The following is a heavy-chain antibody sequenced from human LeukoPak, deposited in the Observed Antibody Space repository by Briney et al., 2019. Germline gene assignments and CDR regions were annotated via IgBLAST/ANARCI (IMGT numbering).Heavy chain of an antibody. Sequence: SVKVSCKASGYTFTGYYMHWVRQAPGQGLEWMGGIIPIFGTANYAQKFQGRVTITADESTSTAYMELSSLRSEDTAVYYCARDGYCSGGSCYNSDYNWFDPWGQGTLVTVSS. V-gene: IGHV1-69*13. CDR2: IIPIFGTA. CDR3: ARDGYCSGGSCYNSDYNWFDP. CDR1: GYTFTGYY. J-gene: IGHJ5*02. D-gene: IGHD2-15*01.